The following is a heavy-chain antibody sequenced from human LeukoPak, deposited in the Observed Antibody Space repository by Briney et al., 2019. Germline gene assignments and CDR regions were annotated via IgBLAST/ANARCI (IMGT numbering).Heavy chain of an antibody. CDR1: GFTFINAW. CDR2: IKAKAHGGTI. V-gene: IGHV3-15*01. D-gene: IGHD4-17*01. CDR3: ARRAGEYSHPYDY. Sequence: GGSLRLSCAASGFTFINAWMAWVRQAPGKGLEWVGRIKAKAHGGTIEYAAPVKGRFTISRDDSKNTLYLQMNSLKTEDTAVYYCARRAGEYSHPYDYWGQGTLVTVSS. J-gene: IGHJ4*02.